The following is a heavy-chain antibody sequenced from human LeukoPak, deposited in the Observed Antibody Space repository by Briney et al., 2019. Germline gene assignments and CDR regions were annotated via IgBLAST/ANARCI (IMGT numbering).Heavy chain of an antibody. CDR3: ARATNDFWSGYYIY. J-gene: IGHJ4*02. CDR2: ISSSGSTI. D-gene: IGHD3-3*01. Sequence: GGSLRLSCAASGFTFSDYYMSWIRQAPGKGLEWVSYISSSGSTIYYADSVKGRFTISRDNAKDSLYLQMNSLRAEDTAVYYCARATNDFWSGYYIYWGQGTLVTVSS. CDR1: GFTFSDYY. V-gene: IGHV3-11*01.